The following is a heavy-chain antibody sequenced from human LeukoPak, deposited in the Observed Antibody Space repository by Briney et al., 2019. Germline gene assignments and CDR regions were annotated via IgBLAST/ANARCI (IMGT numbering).Heavy chain of an antibody. CDR3: AREQNYYYYMDV. CDR1: GFSLSSYG. Sequence: GGSLRLSCAASGFSLSSYGMYWVRQAPGKGLEYVSGLSSDGGSTYYATSAKGRFIISRDNSKNMLYLQVGSLRAEDMAVYYCAREQNYYYYMDVWGKGTTVTVSS. J-gene: IGHJ6*03. CDR2: LSSDGGST. V-gene: IGHV3-64*01.